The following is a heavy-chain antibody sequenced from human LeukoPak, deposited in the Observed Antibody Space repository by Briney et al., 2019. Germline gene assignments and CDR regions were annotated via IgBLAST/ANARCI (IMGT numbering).Heavy chain of an antibody. CDR1: GFTFSSYA. J-gene: IGHJ4*02. CDR3: ASPTYFYESSGYLGVYYLDY. CDR2: ISGSGGST. V-gene: IGHV3-23*01. D-gene: IGHD3-22*01. Sequence: GGSLRLSCAASGFTFSSYAMSWVRQAPGKGLEWVSAISGSGGSTYYADSVKGRFTISRDNSKNTLYLQMNSLRAEDTAVYYCASPTYFYESSGYLGVYYLDYWGQGTLVTVSS.